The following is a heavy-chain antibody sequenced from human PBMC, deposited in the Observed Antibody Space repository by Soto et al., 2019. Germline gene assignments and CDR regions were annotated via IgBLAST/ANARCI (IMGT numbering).Heavy chain of an antibody. J-gene: IGHJ4*02. CDR3: ATVPYYYDSSGYYFDY. V-gene: IGHV1-69*13. CDR2: IIPIFGTA. CDR1: GGTFSSYP. D-gene: IGHD3-22*01. Sequence: SVKVSCKASGGTFSSYPISWVLQAPGEGLEWMGGIIPIFGTANYAQKFQGRVTITADESTSTAYMELSSLRSEDTAVYYCATVPYYYDSSGYYFDYWGQGTLVTVSS.